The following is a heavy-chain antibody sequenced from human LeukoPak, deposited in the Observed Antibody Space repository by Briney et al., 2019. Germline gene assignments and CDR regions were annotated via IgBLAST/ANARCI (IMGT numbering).Heavy chain of an antibody. CDR1: GYTFTSYG. Sequence: ASVKVSCKASGYTFTSYGISWARQAPGQGLEWMGWISAYNGNTNYAQKLQGRVTMTTDTSTSTAYMELRSLRSDDTAVYYWARGGVAAAGTHYYYYCGMDVWGQGTTVTVSS. V-gene: IGHV1-18*01. J-gene: IGHJ6*02. D-gene: IGHD6-13*01. CDR2: ISAYNGNT. CDR3: ARGGVAAAGTHYYYYCGMDV.